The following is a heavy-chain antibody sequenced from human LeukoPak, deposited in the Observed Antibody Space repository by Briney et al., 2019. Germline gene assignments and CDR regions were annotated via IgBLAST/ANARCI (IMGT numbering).Heavy chain of an antibody. V-gene: IGHV4-59*01. CDR1: GGSISSYY. J-gene: IGHJ5*02. CDR2: IYDSGST. Sequence: SGTLSLTCTVSGGSISSYYWSWIRQPPGKGLEWIGYIYDSGSTNYNPSLKSRVTISVDTSKNQFSLKLSSVTAAVTAVYYCARDRDGLRWFDPWGQGTLVTLSS. D-gene: IGHD5-24*01. CDR3: ARDRDGLRWFDP.